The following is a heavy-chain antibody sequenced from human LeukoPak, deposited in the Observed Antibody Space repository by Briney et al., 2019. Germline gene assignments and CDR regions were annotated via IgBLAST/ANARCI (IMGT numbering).Heavy chain of an antibody. CDR1: GFTFSSYA. CDR2: ISYDGSNK. CDR3: ARVEDFDY. V-gene: IGHV3-30-3*01. Sequence: GGSLRLSCAASGFTFSSYAMHWVRQAPGKGLEWVAVISYDGSNKYYADSVKGRFTISRDNAKNSLYLQMNSLRAGDTAVYYCARVEDFDYWGQGTLVTVSS. J-gene: IGHJ4*02.